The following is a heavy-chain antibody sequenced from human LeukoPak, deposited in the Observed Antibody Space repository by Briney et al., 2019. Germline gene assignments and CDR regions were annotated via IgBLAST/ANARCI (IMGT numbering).Heavy chain of an antibody. CDR2: IYRGGSS. Sequence: GGSLRLSCAASGFTVSSSYMTWVRQAPGKGLEWVSVIYRGGSSYYADSVKGRFTISRDNSKNTLYLQMNSLRVEDTAVYYCATGWTDAFDVWGQGTMLTVSS. CDR1: GFTVSSSY. V-gene: IGHV3-53*01. D-gene: IGHD1-14*01. CDR3: ATGWTDAFDV. J-gene: IGHJ3*01.